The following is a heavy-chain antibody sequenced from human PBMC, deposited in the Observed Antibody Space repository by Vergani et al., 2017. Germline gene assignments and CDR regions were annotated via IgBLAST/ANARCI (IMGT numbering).Heavy chain of an antibody. V-gene: IGHV4-61*02. CDR2: VYISRPT. CDR3: ARSLFDYWSGYQGYYFDY. D-gene: IGHD3-3*01. CDR1: GVSISNRSYY. Sequence: QVQLQESGPGLVKPSQTLSLTCNVSGVSISNRSYYWSWIRQPAGKGLEWLGRVYISRPTNYNPSLKNRVIMSVDTSKNQFSLKLNSVSAADTAVYYCARSLFDYWSGYQGYYFDYWGQGILVTVSS. J-gene: IGHJ4*01.